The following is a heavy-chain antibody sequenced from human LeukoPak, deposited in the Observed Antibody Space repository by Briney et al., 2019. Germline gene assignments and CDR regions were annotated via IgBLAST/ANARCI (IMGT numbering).Heavy chain of an antibody. Sequence: ASVKVSCKASGGTFSSYAISWVRQAPGQGLEWMGGIIPIFGTANYAQKFQGRVTITADESTSTAYMELSSLRSDDTAVYYCARAGASGYDFWSGFFYYYYYMDVWGKGTTVTVSS. J-gene: IGHJ6*03. CDR1: GGTFSSYA. V-gene: IGHV1-69*13. CDR3: ARAGASGYDFWSGFFYYYYYMDV. CDR2: IIPIFGTA. D-gene: IGHD3-3*01.